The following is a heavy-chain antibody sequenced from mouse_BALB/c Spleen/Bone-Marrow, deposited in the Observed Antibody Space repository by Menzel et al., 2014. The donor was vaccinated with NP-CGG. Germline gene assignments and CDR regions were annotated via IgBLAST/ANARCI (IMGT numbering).Heavy chain of an antibody. Sequence: QVQLKHSGAELVKPGASVKLSCKASGYTFTSYWMHWVKQSPGQGLEWIGEIDPSDSYTNYNQKFKGKATLTVDKSSSTAYMQLSSLTSEDSAVYYCATARATSYAMDYWGQGTSVTVSS. J-gene: IGHJ4*01. CDR2: IDPSDSYT. D-gene: IGHD3-1*01. CDR3: ATARATSYAMDY. CDR1: GYTFTSYW. V-gene: IGHV1-69*02.